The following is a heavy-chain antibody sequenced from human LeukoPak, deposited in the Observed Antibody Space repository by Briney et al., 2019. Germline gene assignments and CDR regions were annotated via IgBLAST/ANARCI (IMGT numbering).Heavy chain of an antibody. CDR2: INPNSGGT. D-gene: IGHD1-26*01. CDR3: ARAGGIVGANPDY. CDR1: GYTFTGYY. J-gene: IGHJ4*02. Sequence: ASVKVSCKASGYTFTGYYMHWVRQAPGQGLEWMGWINPNSGGTNYAQKFQGRVTMTRDTSISTAYMELSRLRSDDTAVYYCARAGGIVGANPDYWAREPWSPSPQ. V-gene: IGHV1-2*02.